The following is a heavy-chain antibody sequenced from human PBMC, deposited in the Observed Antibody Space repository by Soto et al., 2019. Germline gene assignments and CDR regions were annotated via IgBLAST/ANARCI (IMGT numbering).Heavy chain of an antibody. V-gene: IGHV3-23*01. CDR3: AKSPAKVVVAATRWFDP. CDR1: GFTFSSYA. D-gene: IGHD2-15*01. CDR2: ISGSGGST. J-gene: IGHJ5*02. Sequence: PVGSLRLSCAASGFTFSSYAMSWVRQAPGKGLEWVSAISGSGGSTYYADSVKGRFTISRDNSKNTLYLQMNSLRAEDTAVYYCAKSPAKVVVAATRWFDPWGQGTLVTVSS.